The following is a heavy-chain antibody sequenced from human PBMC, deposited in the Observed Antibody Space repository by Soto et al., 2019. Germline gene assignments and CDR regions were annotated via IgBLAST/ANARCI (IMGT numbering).Heavy chain of an antibody. V-gene: IGHV3-23*01. D-gene: IGHD3-10*01. CDR1: GSTFSRYA. CDR2: ISASGVST. CDR3: ARDRGTTGMLDYYYGMDV. J-gene: IGHJ6*02. Sequence: GGSLRLSCAASGSTFSRYALHCVSPAPGKGLEWFSGISASGVSTYYADFVKGRITISRDNPKSTLYLQMNSLRVDDTGEYYCARDRGTTGMLDYYYGMDVWGQGTTVTLAS.